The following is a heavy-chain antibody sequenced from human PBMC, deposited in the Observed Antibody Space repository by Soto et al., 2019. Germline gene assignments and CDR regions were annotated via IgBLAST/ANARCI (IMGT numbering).Heavy chain of an antibody. CDR1: GGSISSYD. V-gene: IGHV4-59*01. Sequence: QVQLQESGPGLVKPSETLSLTCTVSGGSISSYDWSWIRQPPGKGLEWIGYVYYSGSTNYNPSLKSRVTISVDTSKNQFSLKLSSVTAADTAVYYCARDRSVAGYYYYGMDVWGQGTTVTVSS. D-gene: IGHD2-15*01. J-gene: IGHJ6*02. CDR3: ARDRSVAGYYYYGMDV. CDR2: VYYSGST.